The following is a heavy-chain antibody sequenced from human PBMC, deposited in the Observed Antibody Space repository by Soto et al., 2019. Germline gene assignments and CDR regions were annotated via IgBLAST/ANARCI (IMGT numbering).Heavy chain of an antibody. CDR2: IYSSGST. D-gene: IGHD3-10*01. J-gene: IGHJ4*02. CDR3: ARDYGSGSYYTFDY. Sequence: SEPLSLTCTVSGGSISYYYWNWIRQSAGKGLEWIGRIYSSGSTNYNPSLKSRISMSIDTSKNQFSLKVRAVSAADTAVYYCARDYGSGSYYTFDYWGQGTQVTSPQ. CDR1: GGSISYYY. V-gene: IGHV4-4*07.